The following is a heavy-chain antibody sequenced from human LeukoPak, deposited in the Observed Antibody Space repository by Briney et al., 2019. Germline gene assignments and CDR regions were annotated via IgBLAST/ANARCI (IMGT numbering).Heavy chain of an antibody. CDR3: AGRKSGWYYI. V-gene: IGHV4-59*03. CDR2: IYHTGST. D-gene: IGHD6-19*01. J-gene: IGHJ4*02. Sequence: SETLSLTCTVSGGSISGYYWSWIRQPPGKGLEWIGYIYHTGSTNYSPSLKSRVAISVDTSKNQFSLKLSSVTAADTAVYYCAGRKSGWYYIWGQGTLSPSPQ. CDR1: GGSISGYY.